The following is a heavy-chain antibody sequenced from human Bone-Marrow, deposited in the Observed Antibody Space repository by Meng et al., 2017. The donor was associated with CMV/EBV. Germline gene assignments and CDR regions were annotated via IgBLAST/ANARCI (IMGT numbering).Heavy chain of an antibody. CDR1: GGSISSYY. Sequence: SEPLSLTCTVPGGSISSYYWSWIRQPPGKGLEWIGYIYYSGKTYYNPSLKSRVTISVDTSKNQFSLKLSSVTAADTAVYSCAKTRRYSSGGRDSWGQGTLVTVSS. CDR3: AKTRRYSSGGRDS. D-gene: IGHD6-19*01. V-gene: IGHV4-59*04. CDR2: IYYSGKT. J-gene: IGHJ4*02.